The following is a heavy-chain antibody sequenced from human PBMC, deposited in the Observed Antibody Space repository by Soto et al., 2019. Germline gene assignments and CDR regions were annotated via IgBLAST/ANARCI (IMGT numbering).Heavy chain of an antibody. CDR2: INPSGGST. Sequence: ASVKVSCKASGYTFTSYYMHWVLQAPGQGLEWMGIINPSGGSTSYAQKFQGRVTMTRDTSTSTVYMELSSLRSEDTAVYYCARNGVETYYFDYWGQGTLVTVSS. J-gene: IGHJ4*02. CDR1: GYTFTSYY. CDR3: ARNGVETYYFDY. D-gene: IGHD2-8*01. V-gene: IGHV1-46*01.